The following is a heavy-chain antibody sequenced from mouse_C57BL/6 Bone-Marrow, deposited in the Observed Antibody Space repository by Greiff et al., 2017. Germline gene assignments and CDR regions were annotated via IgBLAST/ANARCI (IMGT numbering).Heavy chain of an antibody. J-gene: IGHJ1*03. CDR3: AYYYGSSGGGV. V-gene: IGHV3-1*01. CDR2: ISYSGST. Sequence: EVQLQQSGPGMVKPSQSLSLTCTVTGYSITSGYDWHWIRHFPGNKLEWMGYISYSGSTNYNPSLKSRISITHDTSKNHFFLKLNSVTTEDTATSYCAYYYGSSGGGVWGTGTTVTVSS. D-gene: IGHD1-1*01. CDR1: GYSITSGYD.